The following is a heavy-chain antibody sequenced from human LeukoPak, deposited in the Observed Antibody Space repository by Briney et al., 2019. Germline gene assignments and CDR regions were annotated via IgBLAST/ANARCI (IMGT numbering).Heavy chain of an antibody. V-gene: IGHV3-23*01. CDR1: GFTFSSYA. CDR2: ISGSGGST. J-gene: IGHJ4*02. Sequence: GGSLRLSCAASGFTFSSYAMSWVRQAPGKGLEWVSAISGSGGSTYYADSVKGRFTISRGNSKNTLYLQMNSLRAEDTAVYYCAKDTRLTGVMDYWGQGTLVTVSS. CDR3: AKDTRLTGVMDY. D-gene: IGHD7-27*01.